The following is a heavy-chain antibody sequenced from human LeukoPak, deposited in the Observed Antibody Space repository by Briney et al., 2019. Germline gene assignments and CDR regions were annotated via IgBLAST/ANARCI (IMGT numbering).Heavy chain of an antibody. CDR1: GFTFSSYA. D-gene: IGHD1-1*01. J-gene: IGHJ4*02. CDR3: ARASTDFDH. Sequence: PGGSLRLSCAASGFTFSSYAMTWVRQAPGKGLEWVSAMIGSGGTTYYADSVKGRFTISRDNSKNTLYLQMSSLRAEDTAVYYCARASTDFDHWGQGIQVTVSS. V-gene: IGHV3-23*01. CDR2: MIGSGGTT.